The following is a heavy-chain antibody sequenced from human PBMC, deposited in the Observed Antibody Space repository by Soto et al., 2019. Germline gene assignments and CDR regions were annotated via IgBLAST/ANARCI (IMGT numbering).Heavy chain of an antibody. CDR2: ISAYNGNT. V-gene: IGHV1-18*01. J-gene: IGHJ4*02. CDR1: GYTFTSYG. CDR3: ARDHYYYDSSGLAY. D-gene: IGHD3-22*01. Sequence: GASVKVSCKASGYTFTSYGISWVRQAPGQGLEWMGWISAYNGNTNYAQKLQGRVTMTTDTSTSTACMELRSLRSDDTAVYYCARDHYYYDSSGLAYWGQGTLVTVSS.